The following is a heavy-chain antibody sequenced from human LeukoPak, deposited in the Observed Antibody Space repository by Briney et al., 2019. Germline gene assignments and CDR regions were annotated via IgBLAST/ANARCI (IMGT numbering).Heavy chain of an antibody. Sequence: KPSETLSLTCAVYGGSFSGYYWSWIRQPPGKGLEWIGEINHSGSINYNPSLKSRVTISVDTSKNQFSLKLSSVTAADTAVYYCARVPNLPYYYDSRTAFDIWGQGTMVTVSS. CDR1: GGSFSGYY. CDR3: ARVPNLPYYYDSRTAFDI. J-gene: IGHJ3*02. V-gene: IGHV4-34*01. D-gene: IGHD3-22*01. CDR2: INHSGSI.